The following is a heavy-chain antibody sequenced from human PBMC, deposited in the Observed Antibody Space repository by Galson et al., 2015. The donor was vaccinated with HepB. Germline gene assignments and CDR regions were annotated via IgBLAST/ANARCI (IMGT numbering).Heavy chain of an antibody. CDR2: MSHDGRNE. Sequence: SLRLSCAGSGFTFSYYGMHWVRQAPGKGLEWVGGMSHDGRNEEYGESVKGRVTISRDNSKNTLYLQINNVRPEDMAVYYCAKDERGVSWIGFDCWGQGTLVTVSS. J-gene: IGHJ4*02. V-gene: IGHV3-30*18. D-gene: IGHD6-13*01. CDR3: AKDERGVSWIGFDC. CDR1: GFTFSYYG.